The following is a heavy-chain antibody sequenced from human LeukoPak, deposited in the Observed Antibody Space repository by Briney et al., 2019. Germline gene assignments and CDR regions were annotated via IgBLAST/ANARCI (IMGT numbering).Heavy chain of an antibody. Sequence: GGSLRLPCAASGFTFSSYSMNWVRQAPGKGLEWVSSISSSSSYIYYADSVKGRFTISRDNAKNSLYLQMNSLRAEDTAVYYCARDQDVYPGFDYWGQGTLVTVSS. CDR1: GFTFSSYS. D-gene: IGHD1-14*01. CDR2: ISSSSSYI. CDR3: ARDQDVYPGFDY. J-gene: IGHJ4*02. V-gene: IGHV3-21*01.